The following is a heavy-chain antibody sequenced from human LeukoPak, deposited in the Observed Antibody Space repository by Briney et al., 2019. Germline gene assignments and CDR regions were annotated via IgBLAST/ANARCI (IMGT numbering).Heavy chain of an antibody. CDR3: ARDRWYSSSWYYFEY. J-gene: IGHJ4*02. CDR1: GGSISSYY. CDR2: IYTSGST. D-gene: IGHD6-13*01. V-gene: IGHV4-4*07. Sequence: SETLSLTCTVSGGSISSYYWSWIRQPAGKGLEWIGRIYTSGSTNYNPSLKSRVTMSVDTSKNQFSLKVSSVTAADTAVYYCARDRWYSSSWYYFEYRGQGTLVTVSS.